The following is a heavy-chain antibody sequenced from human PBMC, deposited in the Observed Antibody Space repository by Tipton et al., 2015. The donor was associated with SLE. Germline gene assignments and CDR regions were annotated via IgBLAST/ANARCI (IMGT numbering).Heavy chain of an antibody. CDR3: ARHAFAVAYPEEEYFQH. D-gene: IGHD6-19*01. Sequence: TLSLTCTVSGGSMRSGLYYWIWIRQPPGKGLEWIGYISDGGGTNHNPSLKSRVTISVDPAKNQFSLKLTSVTAADTAVYYCARHAFAVAYPEEEYFQHWGQGTLVTVSS. J-gene: IGHJ1*01. CDR1: GGSMRSGLYY. CDR2: ISDGGGT. V-gene: IGHV4-61*01.